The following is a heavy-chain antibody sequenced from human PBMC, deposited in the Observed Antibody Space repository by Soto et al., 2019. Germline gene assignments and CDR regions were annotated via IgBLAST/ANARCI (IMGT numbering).Heavy chain of an antibody. V-gene: IGHV3-74*01. CDR2: IKGDGSNK. D-gene: IGHD4-17*01. J-gene: IGHJ2*01. CDR1: GFTFSTYW. CDR3: ARGGYGACYCAL. Sequence: EVQLVESGGGLVQPGGSLRLSCAASGFTFSTYWMNWIRQGPGKGLVWVSSIKGDGSNKNYADSEKGRFTISRDNAKNTVYLQINILRVEDTAVYYWARGGYGACYCALWGRGTLRTVAS.